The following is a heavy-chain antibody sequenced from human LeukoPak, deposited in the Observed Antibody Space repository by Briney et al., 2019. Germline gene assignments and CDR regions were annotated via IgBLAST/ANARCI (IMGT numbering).Heavy chain of an antibody. V-gene: IGHV4-59*01. J-gene: IGHJ3*02. CDR1: GGSISSYY. CDR3: ARFGGPHAFDI. CDR2: INYSGST. Sequence: SETLSLTCSVSGGSISSYYWSWIRQPPGKGLEWIAYINYSGSTNYNPSLKSRVTISVDTSKNHFSLTLSSVTAADTAVYYCARFGGPHAFDIWGQGTMVTVSS. D-gene: IGHD3-3*01.